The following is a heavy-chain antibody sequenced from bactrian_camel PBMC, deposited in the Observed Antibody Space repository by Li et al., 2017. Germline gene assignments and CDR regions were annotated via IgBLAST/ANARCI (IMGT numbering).Heavy chain of an antibody. D-gene: IGHD6*01. J-gene: IGHJ4*01. V-gene: IGHV3S25*01. CDR1: SLTFSDNY. CDR3: TKGVGGTPYN. CDR2: ITSGGGVSL. Sequence: ESGGGLVQPGGSLRLSCSASSLTFSDNYINWVRQAPGKGLEWVSGITSGGGVSLYYADSVKGRFTISRDNAKNMVYLQLINPKTEDTAMYYCTKGVGGTPYNWGQGTQVTVS.